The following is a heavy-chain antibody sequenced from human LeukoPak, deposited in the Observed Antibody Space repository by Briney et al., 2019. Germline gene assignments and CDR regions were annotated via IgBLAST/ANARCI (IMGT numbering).Heavy chain of an antibody. J-gene: IGHJ4*02. CDR2: ISAYNGIT. V-gene: IGHV1-18*01. CDR3: ARDRSSSSY. Sequence: ASVNVSCKASGYTFTNYGISWVRQAPGQGLEWMGWISAYNGITNYAQKFQGRVTMTTDTSTSTAYMELRSMTSDDSAVYYCARDRSSSSYWGQGTLVNVSS. CDR1: GYTFTNYG. D-gene: IGHD6-6*01.